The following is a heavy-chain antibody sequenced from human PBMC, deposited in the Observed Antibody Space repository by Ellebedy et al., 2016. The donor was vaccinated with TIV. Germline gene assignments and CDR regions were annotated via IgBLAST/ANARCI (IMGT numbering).Heavy chain of an antibody. D-gene: IGHD6-19*01. Sequence: AASVKVSCKASGHTFTSDEINWVRQATGQGLEWMGWMNPNSGNTGYAQKFQGRVTMARNTSISTAYMELSSLRSEDTAVYYCARSSGWDRFDYWGQGTLVTVSS. CDR3: ARSSGWDRFDY. V-gene: IGHV1-8*01. J-gene: IGHJ4*02. CDR2: MNPNSGNT. CDR1: GHTFTSDE.